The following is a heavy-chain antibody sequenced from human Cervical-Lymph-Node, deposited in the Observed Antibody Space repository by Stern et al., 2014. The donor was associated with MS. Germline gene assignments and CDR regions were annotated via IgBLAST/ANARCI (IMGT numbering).Heavy chain of an antibody. CDR1: GYSLSEIS. V-gene: IGHV1-24*01. Sequence: QDQLVQSGAEVKKPGVSVKVSCKVSGYSLSEISMHWVRQAPGQGLEWMGGFDTENDETVYAQNFQGRLTMTEDTSTDTAYMELSSLRSEDTAVYYCAGGGGTIDIWGQGTPVIVSS. CDR3: AGGGGTIDI. D-gene: IGHD1-26*01. CDR2: FDTENDET. J-gene: IGHJ3*02.